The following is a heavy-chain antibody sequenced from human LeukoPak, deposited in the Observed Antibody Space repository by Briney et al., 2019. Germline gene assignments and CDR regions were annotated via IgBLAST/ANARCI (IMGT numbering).Heavy chain of an antibody. CDR1: GFTFSSYA. CDR2: FSLGGGST. J-gene: IGHJ4*02. CDR3: VKEGTWGTLEY. D-gene: IGHD3-16*01. V-gene: IGHV3-23*01. Sequence: GGSLRLSCAASGFTFSSYAMTWVGQPPGKGLEWVSTFSLGGGSTYYADSVKGRFTSSRDNSKNTLYLQLNSLIAEDTAVYFCVKEGTWGTLEYWGQGTLVTVSS.